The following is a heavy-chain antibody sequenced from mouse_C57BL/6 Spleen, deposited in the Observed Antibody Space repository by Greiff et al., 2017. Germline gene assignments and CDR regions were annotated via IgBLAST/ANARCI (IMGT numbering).Heavy chain of an antibody. D-gene: IGHD1-1*01. CDR2: IHPNSGST. V-gene: IGHV1-64*01. Sequence: QVQLQQPGAELVKPGASVKLSCKASGYTFTSYWMHWVKQRPGQGLEWIGMIHPNSGSTNYNEKFKSKATLTVDKSSSTAYMQLSSLTSEDSAVYYGARWGPYGSSTWFAYWGQGTLVTVSA. CDR3: ARWGPYGSSTWFAY. J-gene: IGHJ3*01. CDR1: GYTFTSYW.